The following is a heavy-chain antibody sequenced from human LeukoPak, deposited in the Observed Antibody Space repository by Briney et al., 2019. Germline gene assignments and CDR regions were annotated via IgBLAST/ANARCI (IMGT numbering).Heavy chain of an antibody. D-gene: IGHD5-18*01. J-gene: IGHJ4*02. CDR1: GYTFTSYD. CDR2: MNPNSGNT. V-gene: IGHV1-8*01. Sequence: ASVKVSCKASGYTFTSYDINWVRQAPGQGLEWMGWMNPNSGNTGYAQKFQGRVTMTRSTSISTAYMELSSLRSEDTAVYYCARGVDTAIPSDYWGQGTLVTVSS. CDR3: ARGVDTAIPSDY.